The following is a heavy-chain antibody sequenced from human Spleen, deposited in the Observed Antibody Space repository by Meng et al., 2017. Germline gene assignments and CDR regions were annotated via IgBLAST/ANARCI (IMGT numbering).Heavy chain of an antibody. CDR3: ARATPSSPPDY. Sequence: QVQLQQWGAGLLKPSETLPLTCAFYGGSFSAHSWSWIRQPPGKGLEWIGEVNHSGSTNYNPSLKSRVTISVDTSKNQFSLKLSSVTAADTAVYYCARATPSSPPDYWGQGTLVTVSS. CDR2: VNHSGST. CDR1: GGSFSAHS. J-gene: IGHJ4*02. V-gene: IGHV4-34*01. D-gene: IGHD6-13*01.